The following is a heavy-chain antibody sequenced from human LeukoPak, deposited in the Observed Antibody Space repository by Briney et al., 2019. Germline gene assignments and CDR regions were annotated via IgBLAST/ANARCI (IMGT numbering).Heavy chain of an antibody. Sequence: GASVKVSCKVSGYTLTELSMHWVRQAPGKGLEWMGGFDPEDGETIYAQKFQGRVTMTEDTSTDTAYMELSSLRSEDTAAYYCATRWFGELGYLYWGQGTLVTVSS. CDR3: ATRWFGELGYLY. CDR1: GYTLTELS. CDR2: FDPEDGET. V-gene: IGHV1-24*01. J-gene: IGHJ4*02. D-gene: IGHD3-10*01.